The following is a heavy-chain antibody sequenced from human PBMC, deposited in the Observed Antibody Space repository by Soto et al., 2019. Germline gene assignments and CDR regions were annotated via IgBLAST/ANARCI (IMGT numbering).Heavy chain of an antibody. CDR2: VSSTGST. J-gene: IGHJ4*02. V-gene: IGHV4-4*08. CDR3: ARDAPESLYFDY. Sequence: SETLSLTCTVSGASISKYYWNWIRQSPGKGLEWIVSVSSTGSTFYNPSLTSRVTISLDTSKNQFSLKLSSVTAADTAVYYCARDAPESLYFDYWGQGTLVTVSS. CDR1: GASISKYY.